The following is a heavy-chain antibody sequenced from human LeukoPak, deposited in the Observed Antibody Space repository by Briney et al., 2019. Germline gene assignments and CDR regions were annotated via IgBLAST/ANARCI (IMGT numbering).Heavy chain of an antibody. D-gene: IGHD3-16*01. Sequence: GRSLRLSCAAPGFTFSSYGMHWVRQAPGKGLEWVAVIWYDGSNKYYADSVKGRFTISRDNSKNTLYLQMNSLRAEDTAVYYCARDMRRYFDLWGRGTLVTVSS. CDR1: GFTFSSYG. CDR3: ARDMRRYFDL. CDR2: IWYDGSNK. V-gene: IGHV3-33*01. J-gene: IGHJ2*01.